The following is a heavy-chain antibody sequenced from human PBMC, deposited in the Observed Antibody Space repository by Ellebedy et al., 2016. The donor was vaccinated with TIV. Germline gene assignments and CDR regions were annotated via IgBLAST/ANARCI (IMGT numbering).Heavy chain of an antibody. CDR2: IKQDGSEK. V-gene: IGHV3-7*01. J-gene: IGHJ5*02. Sequence: GGSLRLSXAASGFTFSSHWMSWVRQAPGKGLEWVANIKQDGSEKYYVDSVKGRVTISRDNAKNSLYLQMNSLRAEDTAVYYCARALGWLTPGFDPWGQGTLVTVSS. CDR3: ARALGWLTPGFDP. CDR1: GFTFSSHW. D-gene: IGHD3-3*01.